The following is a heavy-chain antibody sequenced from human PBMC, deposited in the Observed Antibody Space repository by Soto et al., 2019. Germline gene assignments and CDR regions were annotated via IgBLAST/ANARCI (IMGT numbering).Heavy chain of an antibody. CDR1: GFTFDDYA. CDR3: AKDIGGSGSPDYYYYCMDV. J-gene: IGHJ6*02. V-gene: IGHV3-9*01. CDR2: ISWQSGST. D-gene: IGHD3-10*01. Sequence: GGSLRLSCAASGFTFDDYAMHWVRQAPGKGLEWVSGISWQSGSTGYADSVKGRFTISRDNAKKSLYLQMNSLRAEDTAMYYCAKDIGGSGSPDYYYYCMDVWGQGTMVTVSS.